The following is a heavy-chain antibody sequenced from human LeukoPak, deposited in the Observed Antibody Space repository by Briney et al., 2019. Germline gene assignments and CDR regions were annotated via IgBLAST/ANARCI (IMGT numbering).Heavy chain of an antibody. J-gene: IGHJ4*02. CDR3: ARDWGDVVPYYFDY. CDR1: GFTFSSYS. V-gene: IGHV3-21*01. Sequence: GGSLRPSCAASGFTFSSYSMNWVRQAPGKGLEWVSSISSSSSYIYYADSVKGRFTISRDNAKNSLYLQMNSLRAEDTAVYYCARDWGDVVPYYFDYWGQGTLVTVSS. D-gene: IGHD3-16*01. CDR2: ISSSSSYI.